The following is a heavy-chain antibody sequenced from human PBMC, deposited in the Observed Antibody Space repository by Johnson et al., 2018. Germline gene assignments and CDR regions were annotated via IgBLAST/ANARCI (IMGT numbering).Heavy chain of an antibody. V-gene: IGHV3-13*01. J-gene: IGHJ3*01. CDR1: GFSFSEYY. CDR2: IGIRDDT. Sequence: VQLVQSGGGLVQPGGSLRLSCAASGFSFSEYYMHWVRQAPGKSLEWVSAIGIRDDTHYPGSVKGRFTISRENARNSLYLQMNSLRAEDTAVYFCIRAGIQVPGIDAFDFWGHGTRVTVSS. D-gene: IGHD6-19*01. CDR3: IRAGIQVPGIDAFDF.